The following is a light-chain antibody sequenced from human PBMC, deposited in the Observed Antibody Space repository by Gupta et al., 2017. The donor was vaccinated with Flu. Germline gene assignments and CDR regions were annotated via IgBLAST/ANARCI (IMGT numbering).Light chain of an antibody. Sequence: QSALTQPASVSGSPGQSITISCTGTSSDVGDYNYVSWYQQHPGRAPKLMIYEVINRPSGVSTRFSGSKSGDTASLTISGLQAEDAAAYYCTSDTSRTTLYVFGTGTKVTVL. J-gene: IGLJ1*01. CDR2: EVI. CDR1: SSDVGDYNY. CDR3: TSDTSRTTLYV. V-gene: IGLV2-14*03.